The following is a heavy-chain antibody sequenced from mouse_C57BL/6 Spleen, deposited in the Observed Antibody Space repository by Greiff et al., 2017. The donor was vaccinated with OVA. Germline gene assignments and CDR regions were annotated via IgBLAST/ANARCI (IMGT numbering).Heavy chain of an antibody. Sequence: SGPELVKPGASVKLSCKASGYTFTDYNMHWVKQSHGKSLEWIGYINPNNGGTSYNQKFKGQATLTVNKSTSTAYMELRSLTSEDSAVYYCARSEDYYGSRWYFDVWGTGTTVTVSS. CDR3: ARSEDYYGSRWYFDV. J-gene: IGHJ1*03. CDR1: GYTFTDYN. CDR2: INPNNGGT. D-gene: IGHD1-1*01. V-gene: IGHV1-22*01.